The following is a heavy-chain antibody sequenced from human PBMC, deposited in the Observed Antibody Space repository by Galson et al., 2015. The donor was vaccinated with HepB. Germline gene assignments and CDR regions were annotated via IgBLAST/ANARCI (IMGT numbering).Heavy chain of an antibody. D-gene: IGHD3-10*01. CDR2: ISPDGRP. V-gene: IGHV3-74*01. CDR3: ARDIIGVVKAAPPSLDL. J-gene: IGHJ4*02. Sequence: SLRLSCAAAGFNFSDFWMHWVRQVPTKGLVWVARISPDGRPGYAASVKGRFTLSRDNGKSTLDLQLTSPREDDAGMYYCARDIIGVVKAAPPSLDLWGQGTQVTVS. CDR1: GFNFSDFW.